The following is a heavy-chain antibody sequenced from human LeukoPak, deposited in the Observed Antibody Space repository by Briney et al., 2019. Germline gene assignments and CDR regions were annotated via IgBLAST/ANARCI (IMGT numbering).Heavy chain of an antibody. CDR3: VRLAVTDTNY. Sequence: GGSLSLSCVASGFTFNTYYMHWVRQAPGERLVWVSFINADGTITKYADSVKGRFTISRDDAKSTVYLQMNGLRVEDTAMYYCVRLAVTDTNYWGQGSLVTVSS. CDR1: GFTFNTYY. CDR2: INADGTIT. J-gene: IGHJ4*02. D-gene: IGHD2-21*02. V-gene: IGHV3-74*01.